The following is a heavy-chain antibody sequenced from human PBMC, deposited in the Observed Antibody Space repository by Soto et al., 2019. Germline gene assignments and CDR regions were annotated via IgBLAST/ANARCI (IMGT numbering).Heavy chain of an antibody. D-gene: IGHD5-12*01. J-gene: IGHJ6*02. V-gene: IGHV5-51*01. CDR3: ATPGGFGMDV. CDR1: GYNFATHL. Sequence: PGESLKISCQGSGYNFATHLIGGVRHKAGKGLEWMGIIFPGDAETRYSPSFQGHITISADKSISIAYLRWSSLKASDTGMYYCATPGGFGMDVWGQGTTVTVSS. CDR2: IFPGDAET.